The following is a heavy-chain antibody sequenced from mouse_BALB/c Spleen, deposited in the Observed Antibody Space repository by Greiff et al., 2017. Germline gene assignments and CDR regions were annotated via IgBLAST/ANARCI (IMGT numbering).Heavy chain of an antibody. V-gene: IGHV1S22*01. J-gene: IGHJ4*01. CDR1: GYTFTSYW. CDR2: IYPGSGST. CDR3: TRSAMITTGNYAMDY. Sequence: LQQPGSELVRPGASVKLSCKASGYTFTSYWMHWVKQRHGQGLEWIGNIYPGSGSTNYDEKFKSKGTLTVDTSSSTAYMHLSSLTSEDSAVYYCTRSAMITTGNYAMDYWGQGTSVTVSS. D-gene: IGHD2-4*01.